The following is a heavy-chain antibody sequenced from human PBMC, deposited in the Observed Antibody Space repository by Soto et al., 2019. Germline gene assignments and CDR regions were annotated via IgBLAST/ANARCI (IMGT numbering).Heavy chain of an antibody. Sequence: ASVKVSCKASGYTFTSYAMHWVRQAPGQRLEWMGWINAGNGNTKYSQKFQGRVTITRDTSASTAYMELSSLRSEDTAVYHCARGDFWSGSDWWGQGTLVTVSS. CDR1: GYTFTSYA. CDR2: INAGNGNT. D-gene: IGHD3-3*01. CDR3: ARGDFWSGSDW. J-gene: IGHJ4*02. V-gene: IGHV1-3*01.